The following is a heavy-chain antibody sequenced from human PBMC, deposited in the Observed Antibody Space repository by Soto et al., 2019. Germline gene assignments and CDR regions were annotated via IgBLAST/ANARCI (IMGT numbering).Heavy chain of an antibody. J-gene: IGHJ6*02. V-gene: IGHV4-59*01. CDR1: RGSISSYS. CDR3: AREPRPAGSHYYYYGMDV. CDR2: IYYSGST. D-gene: IGHD6-19*01. Sequence: SETLSLTCTVSRGSISSYSWRWIRQPPGKGLEWIGYIYYSGSTNYNHSLKSRVTISVDTSKNQFSLKLSSVTAADTAVYYCAREPRPAGSHYYYYGMDVWGQGTTVTVSS.